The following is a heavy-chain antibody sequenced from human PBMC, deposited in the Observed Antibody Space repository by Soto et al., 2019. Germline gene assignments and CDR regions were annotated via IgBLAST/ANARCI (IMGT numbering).Heavy chain of an antibody. D-gene: IGHD6-13*01. CDR3: ARQGAAVPTVPLIWFDP. CDR1: GYFFAGYW. V-gene: IGHV5-51*01. J-gene: IGHJ5*02. Sequence: VQLVQSGTEVKKPGESLKISCKGSGYFFAGYWIAWVRQMPGKGLEWMGIIYPDNSNTKYSRSFQGQVTISADKSSSTAYLQWSSLKASDTAIYYCARQGAAVPTVPLIWFDPLGQGTLVTVSS. CDR2: IYPDNSNT.